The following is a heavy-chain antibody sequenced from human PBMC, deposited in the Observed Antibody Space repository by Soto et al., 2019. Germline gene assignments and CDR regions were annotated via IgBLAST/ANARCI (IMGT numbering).Heavy chain of an antibody. CDR2: VKNKANNYNT. CDR3: VRVRLGAPTRYFHY. J-gene: IGHJ4*02. CDR1: GFTFSDHY. Sequence: EVQLVESGGGLVQPGGSLRLSCAASGFTFSDHYMDWIRQAPGKGLEWVGRVKNKANNYNTDYAVSVKGRFTISRDDSKSSLFLQMNSLRSDDTAVYHCVRVRLGAPTRYFHYWGQGTLVTVSS. V-gene: IGHV3-72*01.